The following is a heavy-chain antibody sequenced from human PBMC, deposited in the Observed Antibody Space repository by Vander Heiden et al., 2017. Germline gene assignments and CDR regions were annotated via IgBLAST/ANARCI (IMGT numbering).Heavy chain of an antibody. CDR1: GFTFSSYA. V-gene: IGHV3-30-3*01. CDR3: ARERGLPDTIFGVVDY. D-gene: IGHD3-3*01. J-gene: IGHJ4*02. CDR2: ISYDGSNK. Sequence: QVQLVESGGGVVQPGRSLRLSCAASGFTFSSYAMHWVRQAPGKGLEWVAVISYDGSNKYYADSVKGRFTISRDNSKNTLYLQMNSLRAEDTAVYYCARERGLPDTIFGVVDYWGQGTLVTVSS.